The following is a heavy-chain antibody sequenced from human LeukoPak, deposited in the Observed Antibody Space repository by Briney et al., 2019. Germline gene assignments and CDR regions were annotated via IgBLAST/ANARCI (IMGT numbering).Heavy chain of an antibody. D-gene: IGHD3-10*01. Sequence: SETLSLTCTVSGGSISSSSYYWGWIRQPPGKGLEWIGSIYYSGSTYYNPSLKSRVTISVDTSKNQFSLKLSSVTAADTAVYYCARQTGGHMVRRVRSPNWFDPWGQGTLVTVSS. CDR2: IYYSGST. CDR3: ARQTGGHMVRRVRSPNWFDP. CDR1: GGSISSSSYY. J-gene: IGHJ5*02. V-gene: IGHV4-39*01.